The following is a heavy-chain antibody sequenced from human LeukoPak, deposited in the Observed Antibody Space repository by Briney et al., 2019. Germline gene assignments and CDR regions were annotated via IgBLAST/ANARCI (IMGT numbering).Heavy chain of an antibody. J-gene: IGHJ4*02. CDR3: AKEGGNGDYFDY. Sequence: PGGSLRLSCAASGXTFSSYGMHWVRQAPGKGLEWVAVISYDGSNKYYADSVKGRFTISRDNSKNTLYLQMNSLRAEDTAVYYCAKEGGNGDYFDYWGQGTLVTVSS. D-gene: IGHD4-23*01. V-gene: IGHV3-30*18. CDR1: GXTFSSYG. CDR2: ISYDGSNK.